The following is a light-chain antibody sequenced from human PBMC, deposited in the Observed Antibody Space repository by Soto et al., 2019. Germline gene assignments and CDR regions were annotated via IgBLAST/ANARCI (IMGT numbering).Light chain of an antibody. Sequence: TRCQATVSVSPAGRANLPCMASQSISSKLAWYQQRPGQAPRLLIYGASNRATGIPDRYSGSGSGTDFTLTICRLEPEDLAVYYCQLSANSPLPCAGGTKVDIK. CDR2: GAS. CDR3: QLSANSPLP. J-gene: IGKJ4*01. V-gene: IGKV3-20*01. CDR1: QSISSK.